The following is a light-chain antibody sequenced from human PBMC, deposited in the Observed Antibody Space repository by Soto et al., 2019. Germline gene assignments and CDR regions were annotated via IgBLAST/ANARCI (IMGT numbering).Light chain of an antibody. CDR3: SSYTNSNARV. CDR2: VVS. V-gene: IGLV2-14*01. Sequence: QSFLTQPASVSGSPGQSITIACTGTSSDVGGYKYVSWYQQHPGKAPKLMIYVVSNRPSGVSNRFSGSKSGNTASLTISGLQAEDEADYYCSSYTNSNARVFGTGTKVTVL. J-gene: IGLJ1*01. CDR1: SSDVGGYKY.